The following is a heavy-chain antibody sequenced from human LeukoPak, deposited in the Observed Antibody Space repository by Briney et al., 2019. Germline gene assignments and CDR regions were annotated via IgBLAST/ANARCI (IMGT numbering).Heavy chain of an antibody. CDR1: GFTFSSYA. CDR2: IYYSGST. J-gene: IGHJ4*02. D-gene: IGHD6-19*01. CDR3: ANRIAVAGSPYY. V-gene: IGHV4-39*01. Sequence: GSLRLSCAASGFTFSSYAMSWIRQPPGKGLEWIGSIYYSGSTYYNPSLKSRVTISVDTSKNQFSLKLSSVTAADTAVYYCANRIAVAGSPYYWGQGTLVTVSS.